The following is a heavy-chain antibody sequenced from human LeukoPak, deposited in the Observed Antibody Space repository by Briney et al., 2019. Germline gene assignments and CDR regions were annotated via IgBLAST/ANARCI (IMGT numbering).Heavy chain of an antibody. CDR2: IYTSGST. V-gene: IGHV4-61*02. Sequence: SETLSLTCTVSGDSISSGSYYWSWIRQPAGKGLEWIGRIYTSGSTNYNPSLKSRVTMSVDTSKNQFSLKLSSVTAADTAVYYCARGIYCSSTSCYYYYYYMDVWGKGTTVTVSS. J-gene: IGHJ6*03. CDR1: GDSISSGSYY. CDR3: ARGIYCSSTSCYYYYYYMDV. D-gene: IGHD2-2*01.